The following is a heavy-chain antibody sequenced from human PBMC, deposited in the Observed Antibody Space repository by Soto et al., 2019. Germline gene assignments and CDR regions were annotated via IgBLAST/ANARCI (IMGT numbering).Heavy chain of an antibody. J-gene: IGHJ4*02. D-gene: IGHD3-16*01. CDR3: ASGGDTSQDAQAFDY. CDR2: ISSRSSYI. V-gene: IGHV3-21*01. CDR1: GVTFCSYG. Sequence: GWSMRLSCSASGVTFCSYGVNGVRKAQGKGLEWVSFISSRSSYIYYADSLKGRFTISRDNAKNSLYLQMNNLRAEDTAVYYSASGGDTSQDAQAFDYWGQGTLVTVSS.